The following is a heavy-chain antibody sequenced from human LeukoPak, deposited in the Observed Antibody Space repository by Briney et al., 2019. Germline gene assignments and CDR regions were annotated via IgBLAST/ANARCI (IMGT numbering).Heavy chain of an antibody. D-gene: IGHD2-2*01. J-gene: IGHJ4*02. CDR1: GYRFTTYW. Sequence: GESLKISCKGSGYRFTTYWIGWVRQMPGKGLEWMGSIYPGDSESRYSPSFQGQVTISADESISTAYLQWSSLQASDTAMYYCARGCSSTSCAYIFDCWGQGTQVTVSS. CDR3: ARGCSSTSCAYIFDC. CDR2: IYPGDSES. V-gene: IGHV5-51*01.